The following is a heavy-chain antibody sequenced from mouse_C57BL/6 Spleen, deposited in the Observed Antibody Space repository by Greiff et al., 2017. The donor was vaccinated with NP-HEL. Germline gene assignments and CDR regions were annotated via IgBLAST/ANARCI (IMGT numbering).Heavy chain of an antibody. J-gene: IGHJ2*01. CDR3: ARKGGTTVVATDYFDY. CDR1: GYTFTSYW. CDR2: IYPGSGST. D-gene: IGHD1-1*01. V-gene: IGHV1-55*01. Sequence: QVQLQQSGAELVKPGASVKMSCKASGYTFTSYWITWVKQRPGQGLEWIGDIYPGSGSTNYNEKFKSKATLTVDTSSSTAYMQLSSLTSEDSAVYYCARKGGTTVVATDYFDYWGQGTTLTVSS.